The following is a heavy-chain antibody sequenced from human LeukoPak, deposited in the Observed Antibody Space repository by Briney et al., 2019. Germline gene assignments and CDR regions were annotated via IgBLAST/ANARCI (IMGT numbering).Heavy chain of an antibody. D-gene: IGHD1-26*01. V-gene: IGHV5-51*01. CDR2: IYPGDSDT. Sequence: GESLKISCKGSGYSFTSYWIGWVRQMLGKGLEWMGIIYPGDSDTRYSPSFQGQVTISADKSISIAYLQWSSLKGSDTAMYYCARGVPWVYFDYWGQGTLVTVSS. J-gene: IGHJ4*02. CDR1: GYSFTSYW. CDR3: ARGVPWVYFDY.